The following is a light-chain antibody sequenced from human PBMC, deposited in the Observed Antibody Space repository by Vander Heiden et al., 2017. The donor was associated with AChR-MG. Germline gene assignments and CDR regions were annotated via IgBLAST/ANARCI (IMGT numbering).Light chain of an antibody. Sequence: QSVLTPPPSVSDAPRQRVTISCSGSSSNIGNNAVNWYQQLPGKAPKLLIYYDDLLPSGVSDRFSGSKSGTSASLAISGLQSEDEADYYCAAWDDSLNGSVFGGGTKLTVL. CDR1: SSNIGNNA. CDR3: AAWDDSLNGSV. CDR2: YDD. V-gene: IGLV1-36*01. J-gene: IGLJ3*02.